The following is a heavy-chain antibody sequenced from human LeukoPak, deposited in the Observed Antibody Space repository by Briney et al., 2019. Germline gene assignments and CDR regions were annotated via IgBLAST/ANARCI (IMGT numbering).Heavy chain of an antibody. CDR2: IRYDGITK. CDR3: AKDFRGYMDV. Sequence: PGGSLRLSCAASGFTFGNYGMHWVRQAPGKGLEWVTFIRYDGITKYHADSVKGRFTISRDNPKNTVYLQVNSLRVEDTAIYYCAKDFRGYMDVWGKGTAVTVSS. J-gene: IGHJ6*03. CDR1: GFTFGNYG. V-gene: IGHV3-30*02.